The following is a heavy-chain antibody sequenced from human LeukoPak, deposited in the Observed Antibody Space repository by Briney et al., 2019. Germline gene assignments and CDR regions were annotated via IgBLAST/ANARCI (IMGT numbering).Heavy chain of an antibody. Sequence: PSETLSLTCTVSGYSISSGYYWGWIRQPPGKGLEWIGSIYHSGSTYYNPSLKSRVTISVDTSKNQFSLKLSSVTAADTAVYYCARDYDFWIRWRSFDPWGQGTLVTVSS. CDR3: ARDYDFWIRWRSFDP. CDR1: GYSISSGYY. CDR2: IYHSGST. V-gene: IGHV4-38-2*02. J-gene: IGHJ5*02. D-gene: IGHD3-3*01.